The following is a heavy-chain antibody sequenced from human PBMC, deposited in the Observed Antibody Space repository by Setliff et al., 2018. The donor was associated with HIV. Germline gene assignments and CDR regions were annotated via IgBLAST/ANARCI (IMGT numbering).Heavy chain of an antibody. D-gene: IGHD5-12*01. CDR3: ATRIRDGHRGYGYFDF. CDR1: GGAPNIYS. CDR2: IIPGLGTS. J-gene: IGHJ4*02. Sequence: GASVKVSCKASGGAPNIYSISWVRQAPGQGLEWMGRIIPGLGTSVYAQKFQGRVTITADRFTNTAYMELSSLRSEDTAVYYCATRIRDGHRGYGYFDFWGQGTLVTVSS. V-gene: IGHV1-69*08.